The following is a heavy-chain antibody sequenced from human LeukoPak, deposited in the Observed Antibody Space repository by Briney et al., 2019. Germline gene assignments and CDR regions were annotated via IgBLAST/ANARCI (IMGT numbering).Heavy chain of an antibody. CDR3: ARSVEGSFDN. D-gene: IGHD6-19*01. Sequence: GGSLRLSCAASGFTFSHYSMNWVRQAPGKGLEWVSYITSDRRTIYYAASVRGRFTISRDNAQNSLHLQMNSLRDEDTAVYLCARSVEGSFDNWGQGTLVTVSS. CDR1: GFTFSHYS. CDR2: ITSDRRTI. V-gene: IGHV3-48*02. J-gene: IGHJ4*02.